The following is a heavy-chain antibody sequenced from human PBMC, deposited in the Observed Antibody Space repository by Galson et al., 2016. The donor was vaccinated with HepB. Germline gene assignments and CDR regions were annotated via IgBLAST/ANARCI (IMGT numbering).Heavy chain of an antibody. Sequence: SLRLSCAASGFIFSDYSMIWVRQAPGKGLEWVSHIGSTGSVMYYADSVKGRFTISRDNAKNSLYLQLNGLTDEDTALYYCARSIAPHPQSYDFWSGYSDYWGQGTLVTVSS. CDR1: GFIFSDYS. D-gene: IGHD3-3*01. J-gene: IGHJ4*02. V-gene: IGHV3-48*02. CDR2: IGSTGSVM. CDR3: ARSIAPHPQSYDFWSGYSDY.